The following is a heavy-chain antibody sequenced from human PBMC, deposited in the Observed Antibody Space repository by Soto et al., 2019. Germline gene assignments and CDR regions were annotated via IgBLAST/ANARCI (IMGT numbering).Heavy chain of an antibody. CDR2: IYTSGST. CDR1: GGSSSSYY. V-gene: IGHV4-4*07. D-gene: IGHD1-26*01. Sequence: SQTLSVTCTVAGGSSSSYYWSWIRQPAGKGLEWIGRIYTSGSTNYNPSLKSRVTMSVDTSKNQFSLKLSSVTAADTAVYYCARLSGSYFDYWGQGTLVTVSS. J-gene: IGHJ4*02. CDR3: ARLSGSYFDY.